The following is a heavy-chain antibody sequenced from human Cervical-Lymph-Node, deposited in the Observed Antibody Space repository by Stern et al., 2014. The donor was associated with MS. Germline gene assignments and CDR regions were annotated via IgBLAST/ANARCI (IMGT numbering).Heavy chain of an antibody. CDR2: IFPLFGTP. D-gene: IGHD6-13*01. V-gene: IGHV1-69*01. Sequence: MQLVESGAEVTKPGSSVKVSCKASGGTFSKFPSSWVRQAPGQGLEWMGGIFPLFGTPTYAQEFRGMVTITAYVSTSTVYMELSSLRSDDTAVYYCALSSETSDRWYSLGYDLWGQGTLVTVSS. J-gene: IGHJ5*02. CDR1: GGTFSKFP. CDR3: ALSSETSDRWYSLGYDL.